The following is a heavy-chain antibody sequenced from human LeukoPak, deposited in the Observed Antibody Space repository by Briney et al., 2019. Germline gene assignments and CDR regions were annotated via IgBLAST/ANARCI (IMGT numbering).Heavy chain of an antibody. Sequence: GGSLRLSCGASGFSFSSYAMSWVRQAPGKGLEWVSVISGSGSNTYYADSVKGRFTISRDNSKNTLYLQINGLRAEDTAVYYCAKDRTSGNPGPNWWGQGTLVTVSS. J-gene: IGHJ4*02. CDR1: GFSFSSYA. CDR2: ISGSGSNT. V-gene: IGHV3-23*01. CDR3: AKDRTSGNPGPNW. D-gene: IGHD3-10*01.